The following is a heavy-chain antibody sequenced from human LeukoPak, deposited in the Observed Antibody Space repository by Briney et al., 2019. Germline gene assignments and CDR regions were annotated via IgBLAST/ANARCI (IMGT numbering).Heavy chain of an antibody. V-gene: IGHV3-23*01. CDR2: ISGSGGST. D-gene: IGHD3-3*01. CDR1: GFTFSSYA. Sequence: GGSLRLSCAASGFTFSSYAMSWVRQAPGKGLEWVSAISGSGGSTYYADSVKGRFTISRDNSKNTLYLQMNSLRAEDTAVYYCAKDPSTYYDFWSGYGKYYFDYWGQGTLVTVPS. J-gene: IGHJ4*02. CDR3: AKDPSTYYDFWSGYGKYYFDY.